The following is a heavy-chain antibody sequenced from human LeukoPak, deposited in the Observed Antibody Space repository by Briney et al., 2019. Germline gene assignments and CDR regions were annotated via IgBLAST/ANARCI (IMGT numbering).Heavy chain of an antibody. Sequence: SETLSLTCTVSGGSISSYYWSWIRQPPGKGLEWIGYIYYSGSTNYNPSLKRRGTISVDTSKNQFSLKLSSVTAADTAVYYCARRTVVTLGAFDIWGQGTMVTVSS. CDR2: IYYSGST. V-gene: IGHV4-59*08. CDR3: ARRTVVTLGAFDI. CDR1: GGSISSYY. D-gene: IGHD4-23*01. J-gene: IGHJ3*02.